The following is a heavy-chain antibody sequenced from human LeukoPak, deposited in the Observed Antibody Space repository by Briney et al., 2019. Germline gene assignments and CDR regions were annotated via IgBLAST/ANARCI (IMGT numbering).Heavy chain of an antibody. Sequence: ASVKVSCKASGYTFTSYAMHWVRQAPGQRLEWMGWISAYNGNTNYAQKLQGRVTMTTDTSTSTAYMELRSLRSDDTAVYYCARVGAVAGFDYWGQGTLVTVSS. CDR1: GYTFTSYA. CDR2: ISAYNGNT. V-gene: IGHV1-18*01. CDR3: ARVGAVAGFDY. J-gene: IGHJ4*02. D-gene: IGHD6-19*01.